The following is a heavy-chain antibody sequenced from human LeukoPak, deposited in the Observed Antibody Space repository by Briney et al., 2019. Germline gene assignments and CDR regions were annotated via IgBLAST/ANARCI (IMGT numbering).Heavy chain of an antibody. CDR1: GYSFTSYW. CDR2: IDPSDSYT. CDR3: VRSGSPYSSSWNDAFDI. D-gene: IGHD6-13*01. V-gene: IGHV5-10-1*01. Sequence: GESLKISCKGSGYSFTSYWISWVRQMPGKGLEWMGRIDPSDSYTNYSPSFQGQVTISVDKSISTAYLQWSSLKASDTAMYYCVRSGSPYSSSWNDAFDIWGQGTMVTVSS. J-gene: IGHJ3*02.